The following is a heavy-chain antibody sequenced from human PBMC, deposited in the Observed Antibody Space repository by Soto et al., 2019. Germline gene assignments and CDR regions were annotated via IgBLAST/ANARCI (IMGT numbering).Heavy chain of an antibody. D-gene: IGHD6-13*01. CDR1: GFTFDDYA. V-gene: IGHV3-9*01. J-gene: IGHJ3*02. CDR2: IRWNSGSI. CDR3: AKDITARAAAGNGDAFDI. Sequence: EVQLVESGGGLVQPGRSLRLSCAASGFTFDDYAMHWVRQAPGKGLEWVSGIRWNSGSIGYADSVKGRFTISRDNAKNSLYLQMNSLRAEDTALYYCAKDITARAAAGNGDAFDIWGQGTMVTVSS.